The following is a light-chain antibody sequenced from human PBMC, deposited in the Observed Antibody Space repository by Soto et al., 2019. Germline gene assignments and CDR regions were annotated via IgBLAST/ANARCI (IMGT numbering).Light chain of an antibody. CDR3: CSYAGSSTFVV. CDR2: EVS. Sequence: QSALTQPASVSGSPGQSITISCTGTSSDGGSYNLVSWYQQHTGNAPKLMIYEVSKRPSGVSNRFSGSKSGNTASLTISGLQAEDEADYYGCSYAGSSTFVVFGGGTKVTVL. CDR1: SSDGGSYNL. V-gene: IGLV2-23*02. J-gene: IGLJ2*01.